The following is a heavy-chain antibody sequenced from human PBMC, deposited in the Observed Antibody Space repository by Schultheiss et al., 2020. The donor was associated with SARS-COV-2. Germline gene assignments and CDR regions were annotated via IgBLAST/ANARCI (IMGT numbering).Heavy chain of an antibody. CDR3: ARDRTPTVTLPFDP. Sequence: GGSLRLSCAASGFTVSSNYMSWVRQAPGKGLEWVSYISSSSSTIYYADSVKGRFTISRDNAKNSLYLQMNSLRAEDTAVYYCARDRTPTVTLPFDPWGQGTLVTVSS. J-gene: IGHJ5*02. V-gene: IGHV3-48*04. D-gene: IGHD4-17*01. CDR1: GFTVSSNY. CDR2: ISSSSSTI.